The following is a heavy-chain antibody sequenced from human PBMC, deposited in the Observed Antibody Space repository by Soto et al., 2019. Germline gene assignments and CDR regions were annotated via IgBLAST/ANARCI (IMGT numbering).Heavy chain of an antibody. D-gene: IGHD3-3*01. CDR3: ARGGLNDFWSGYYTGIYFDY. Sequence: VQLVESGGGLVKPGGSLRLSCAASGFTFSSYSMNWVRQAPGKGLEWVSSISSSSSYIYYADSVKGRFTISRDNAKNSLYPQMNSLRAEDTAVYYCARGGLNDFWSGYYTGIYFDYWGQGTLVTVSS. V-gene: IGHV3-21*01. J-gene: IGHJ4*02. CDR1: GFTFSSYS. CDR2: ISSSSSYI.